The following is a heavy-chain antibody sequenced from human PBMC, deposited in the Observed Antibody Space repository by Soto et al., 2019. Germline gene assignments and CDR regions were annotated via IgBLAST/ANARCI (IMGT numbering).Heavy chain of an antibody. V-gene: IGHV3-30*03. CDR3: ARDWVWFGAHPIDY. CDR2: ISSDGSNK. D-gene: IGHD3-10*01. J-gene: IGHJ4*02. Sequence: QVQLVESGGGVVQTGRSLRLSCAASGFTFSNYGMHWVRQAPGKGLEWVAVISSDGSNKYYADSVMGRFTISRDNSENTLFLQMNNLRTEDTAVYYCARDWVWFGAHPIDYWGQGTLVTVSS. CDR1: GFTFSNYG.